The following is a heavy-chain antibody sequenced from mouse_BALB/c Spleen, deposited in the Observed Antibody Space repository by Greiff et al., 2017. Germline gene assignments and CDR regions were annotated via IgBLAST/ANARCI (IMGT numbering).Heavy chain of an antibody. V-gene: IGHV1-80*01. CDR3: AREYRYDGAWFAY. D-gene: IGHD2-14*01. CDR1: GYAFSSYW. J-gene: IGHJ3*01. Sequence: VQLQQSGAELVRPGSSVKISCKASGYAFSSYWMNWVKQRPGQGLEWIGQIYPGDGDTNYNGKFKGKATLTADKSSSTAYMQLSSLTSEDSAVYFCAREYRYDGAWFAYWGQGTLVTVSA. CDR2: IYPGDGDT.